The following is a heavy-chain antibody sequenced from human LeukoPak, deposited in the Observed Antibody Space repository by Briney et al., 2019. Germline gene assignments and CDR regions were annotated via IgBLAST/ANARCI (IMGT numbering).Heavy chain of an antibody. V-gene: IGHV4-59*01. CDR1: GGSISSYY. J-gene: IGHJ6*02. CDR3: AREDPQTKVPEGMDV. CDR2: ISTSGST. D-gene: IGHD4/OR15-4a*01. Sequence: PSETLSLTCTVSGGSISSYYWSWIRQPPGKGLEWIGYISTSGSTDYNPSLKSRLTISVDTSKNQFSLKLNSVTAADTAVYYCAREDPQTKVPEGMDVWGQGTTVTVSS.